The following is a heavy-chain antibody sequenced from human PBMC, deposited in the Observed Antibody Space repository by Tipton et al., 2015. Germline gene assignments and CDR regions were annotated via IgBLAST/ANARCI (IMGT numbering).Heavy chain of an antibody. V-gene: IGHV3-11*01. D-gene: IGHD3-10*01. CDR1: GFTFGDHY. CDR2: ISNSGRNI. J-gene: IGHJ4*02. CDR3: AKSRGSSPWRGFDY. Sequence: GSLRLSCAASGFTFGDHYMAWIRQAPGKGLEWLSYISNSGRNIYYADSVKGRFTVSRDNTEKSVSLQMDSLRAEDTAVYYCAKSRGSSPWRGFDYWGQGTLVTVSS.